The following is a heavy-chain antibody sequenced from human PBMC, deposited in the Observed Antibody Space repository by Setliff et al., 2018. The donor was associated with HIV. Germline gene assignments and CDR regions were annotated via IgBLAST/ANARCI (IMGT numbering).Heavy chain of an antibody. CDR2: ISAYNGNT. Sequence: ASVKVSCKASGYTFSSYGISWVRQAPGQGVEWMGWISAYNGNTNYAQKLQGRVTMTTDTSTSTAYMELRSLRSDDTAVYYCALGPQLYGAFDSWGQGALVTVSS. V-gene: IGHV1-18*01. J-gene: IGHJ4*02. CDR3: ALGPQLYGAFDS. D-gene: IGHD2-8*01. CDR1: GYTFSSYG.